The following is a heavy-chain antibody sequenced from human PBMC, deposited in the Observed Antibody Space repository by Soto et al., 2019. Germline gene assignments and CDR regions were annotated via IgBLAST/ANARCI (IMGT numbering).Heavy chain of an antibody. CDR3: AKDRRIAAAGTSDYYYYGMDV. J-gene: IGHJ6*02. CDR1: GFTFSSYG. Sequence: QVQLVESGGGVVQPGRSLRLSWAASGFTFSSYGMHWVRQAPGKGLEWVAVISYDGSNKYYADSVKGRFTISRDNSKNTLYLQMNSLRAEDTAVYYCAKDRRIAAAGTSDYYYYGMDVWGQGTTVTVSS. V-gene: IGHV3-30*18. D-gene: IGHD6-13*01. CDR2: ISYDGSNK.